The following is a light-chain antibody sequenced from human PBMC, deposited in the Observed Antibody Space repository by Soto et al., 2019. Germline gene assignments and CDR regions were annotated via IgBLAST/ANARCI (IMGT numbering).Light chain of an antibody. CDR1: SSDVGGYKY. CDR2: EVS. Sequence: QSALTQPPSASGSPGQSVTISCTGTSSDVGGYKYVSWYQQPPGKAPKLIIYEVSQRPSGVPDRFSGSKSGNTASLTVSGLQAEDEGNYYCISYAGGNNFVVFGGGTKVTVL. J-gene: IGLJ3*02. CDR3: ISYAGGNNFVV. V-gene: IGLV2-8*01.